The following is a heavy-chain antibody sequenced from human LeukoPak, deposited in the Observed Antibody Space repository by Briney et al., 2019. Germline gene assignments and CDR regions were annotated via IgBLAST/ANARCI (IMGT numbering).Heavy chain of an antibody. V-gene: IGHV4-39*07. CDR3: ARGPDDFWIGYYFFDY. J-gene: IGHJ4*02. D-gene: IGHD3-3*01. CDR2: IYYSGST. CDR1: GASISSSSHH. Sequence: PSETLSLTCTVSGASISSSSHHWGWIRQPPGKGLEWIGGIYYSGSTYYNPSLKSRVIISVDTSKSQFSLKLSSVTAADTAMYYCARGPDDFWIGYYFFDYWGQGTLVTVSS.